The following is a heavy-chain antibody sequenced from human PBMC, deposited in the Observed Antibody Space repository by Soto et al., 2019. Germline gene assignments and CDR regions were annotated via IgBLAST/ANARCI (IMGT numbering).Heavy chain of an antibody. CDR2: ISYDGSNK. Sequence: GGSLRLSCAASGFTFSSYAMHWVRQAPGKGLEWVAVISYDGSNKYYADSVKGRFTISRDNSKNTLYLQMNSLRAEDTAVYYCARDRDRDGYSHRTLDYWGQGTLVTVS. D-gene: IGHD5-18*01. CDR1: GFTFSSYA. V-gene: IGHV3-30-3*01. J-gene: IGHJ4*02. CDR3: ARDRDRDGYSHRTLDY.